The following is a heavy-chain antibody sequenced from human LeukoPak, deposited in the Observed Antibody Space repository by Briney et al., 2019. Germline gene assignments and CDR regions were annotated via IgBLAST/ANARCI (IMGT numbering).Heavy chain of an antibody. CDR2: IIPIFGTA. Sequence: GASVKVSCKASGGTFSSYAISWVRQAPGQGLEWMGGIIPIFGTANYAQKFQGRVTITADKSTSTAYMELSSLRSEDTAVYYCARDFGHSSSWLSTGEEGNWFDPWGQGTLVTVSS. D-gene: IGHD6-13*01. V-gene: IGHV1-69*06. CDR3: ARDFGHSSSWLSTGEEGNWFDP. J-gene: IGHJ5*02. CDR1: GGTFSSYA.